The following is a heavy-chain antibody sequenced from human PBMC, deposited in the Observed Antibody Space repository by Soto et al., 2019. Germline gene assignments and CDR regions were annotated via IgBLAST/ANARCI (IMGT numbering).Heavy chain of an antibody. CDR3: ARGYCSSTSCYSPYYGMDV. CDR2: ISYDGSNK. D-gene: IGHD2-2*01. Sequence: GGSLRLSCAASGFTFSSYAMHWVRQAPGKGLEWVAVISYDGSNKYYADSVKGRFTISRDNSKNTLYLQMNSLRAEDTAVYYCARGYCSSTSCYSPYYGMDVWGQGTTVTVSS. CDR1: GFTFSSYA. V-gene: IGHV3-30-3*01. J-gene: IGHJ6*02.